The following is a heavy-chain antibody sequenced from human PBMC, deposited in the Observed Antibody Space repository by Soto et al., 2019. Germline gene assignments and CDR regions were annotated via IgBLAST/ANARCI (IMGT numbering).Heavy chain of an antibody. CDR1: GGSISSGPYS. CDR2: IYHSGST. J-gene: IGHJ1*01. Sequence: QLQLQESGSGLVKPSQTLSLTCTVSGGSISSGPYSWSWIRQPPGKGLEWIGYIYHSGSTYYNPSLKSRVTISVDRSKNQFSLKMTSVTAADTAVYYCARGFYSDSGGYYFEYFHHWGQGTLVTVSS. D-gene: IGHD3-22*01. V-gene: IGHV4-30-2*01. CDR3: ARGFYSDSGGYYFEYFHH.